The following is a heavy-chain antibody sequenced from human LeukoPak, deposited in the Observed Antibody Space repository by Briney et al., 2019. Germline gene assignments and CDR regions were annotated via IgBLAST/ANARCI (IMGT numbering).Heavy chain of an antibody. V-gene: IGHV3-30*02. D-gene: IGHD3-10*01. J-gene: IGHJ5*02. CDR1: GFTFSSYG. CDR2: IRYDGSNK. Sequence: LTGGSLRLSCAASGFTFSSYGMHWVRQAPGKGLEWVAFIRYDGSNKYYADSVKGRFTISRDNSKNTLYLQMNGLRAEDTAVYYCANGGIWFGEPPTSWGQGTLVTVSS. CDR3: ANGGIWFGEPPTS.